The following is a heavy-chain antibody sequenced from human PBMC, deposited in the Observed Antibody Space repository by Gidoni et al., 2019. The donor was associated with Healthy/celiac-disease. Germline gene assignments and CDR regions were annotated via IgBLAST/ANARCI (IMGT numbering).Heavy chain of an antibody. D-gene: IGHD4-17*01. CDR3: ARGPGGTTVTTATGLDV. CDR1: GGSFSGYY. Sequence: QVQLQQWGAGLLKPSETLSLTCAVYGGSFSGYYWSWIRQPPGKGLEWIGEINHSGSTNYNPSLKSRVTISVDTSKNQFSLKLSSVTAADTAVYYCARGPGGTTVTTATGLDVWGKGTTVTVSS. J-gene: IGHJ6*04. CDR2: INHSGST. V-gene: IGHV4-34*01.